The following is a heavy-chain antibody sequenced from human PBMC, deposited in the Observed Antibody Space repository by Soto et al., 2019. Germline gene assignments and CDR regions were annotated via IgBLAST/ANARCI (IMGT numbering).Heavy chain of an antibody. CDR2: ISEGGTTT. CDR1: GFMFNDYE. J-gene: IGHJ4*02. D-gene: IGHD3-16*01. V-gene: IGHV3-48*03. CDR3: VRDARGGGLLLWDC. Sequence: EVQLVESGGGLAQSGGSLRLSCAASGFMFNDYEMNWVRQAPGKGLEWVSYISEGGTTTHYTDSVKGRFTICRDNAKESLYLQMNSLTPVDTATYFCVRDARGGGLLLWDCWGQGVVVSVSS.